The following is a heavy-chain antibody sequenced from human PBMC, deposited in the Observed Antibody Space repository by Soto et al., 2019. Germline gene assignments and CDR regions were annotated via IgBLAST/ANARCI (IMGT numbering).Heavy chain of an antibody. J-gene: IGHJ6*02. CDR3: AKVIRADSTSSNFYYYSGLDV. Sequence: ESGGGVVQPGRSLRLSCAASGFTFRTYGMHWVRQAPGKGLEWLAVISNNGINKYYADSVKGRFTISRDNSRDTLFLQMNSLRDEDTAIYYCAKVIRADSTSSNFYYYSGLDVWGQGTTVTVSS. CDR2: ISNNGINK. CDR1: GFTFRTYG. V-gene: IGHV3-30*18. D-gene: IGHD6-6*01.